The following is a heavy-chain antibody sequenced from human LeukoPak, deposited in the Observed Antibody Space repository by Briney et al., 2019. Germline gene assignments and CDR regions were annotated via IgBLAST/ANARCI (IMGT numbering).Heavy chain of an antibody. Sequence: GASVKVSCKASGYIFTTYGLSWVRQAPGQGLEWMGWINTYGGNTNYAHNIQDRVTMTTDTSTNTAYMELRSLRSDDTAVYYCARDFLSGFATAAFWGQGTLVTVSS. CDR3: ARDFLSGFATAAF. CDR1: GYIFTTYG. V-gene: IGHV1-18*01. J-gene: IGHJ4*02. CDR2: INTYGGNT. D-gene: IGHD6-13*01.